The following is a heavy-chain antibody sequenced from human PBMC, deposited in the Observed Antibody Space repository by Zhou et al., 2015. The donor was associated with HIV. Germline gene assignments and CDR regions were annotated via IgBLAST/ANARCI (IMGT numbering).Heavy chain of an antibody. D-gene: IGHD2-2*01. CDR2: IIPILGIA. CDR1: GGTFSSYT. V-gene: IGHV1-69*02. Sequence: QVQLVQSGAEVKKPGSSVKVSCKASGGTFSSYTISWVRQAPGQGLEWMGRIIPILGIANYAQKFQGRVTITADKSTSTAYMELSSLRSEDTAVYYCARADCSSTSCYLDYWGQGTLVTVSS. J-gene: IGHJ4*02. CDR3: ARADCSSTSCYLDY.